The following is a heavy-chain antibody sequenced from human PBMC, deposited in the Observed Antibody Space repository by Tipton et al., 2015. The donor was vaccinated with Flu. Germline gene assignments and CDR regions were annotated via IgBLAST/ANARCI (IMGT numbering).Heavy chain of an antibody. CDR1: GYTFTKYY. D-gene: IGHD4-17*01. CDR2: INPNDAYT. J-gene: IGHJ6*02. Sequence: QLVQSGAGVKKPGASVRLSCKASGYTFTKYYIHWVRQAPGHGLEWMGIINPNDAYTNYAQKFQGRVTMTSDTSTSTVSMELSRLRSEDTAVYYCARLTTVTTDDYYGMDVWGQGTTVTVS. V-gene: IGHV1-46*01. CDR3: ARLTTVTTDDYYGMDV.